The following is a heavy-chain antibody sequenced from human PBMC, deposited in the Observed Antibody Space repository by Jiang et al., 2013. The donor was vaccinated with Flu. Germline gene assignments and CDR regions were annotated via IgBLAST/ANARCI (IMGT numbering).Heavy chain of an antibody. CDR3: TVLPKSFVVVTAIHAFDI. Sequence: RLSCAASGFTVSSYSINWVRQAPGKGLEWVSYITSSTSTTYYADSVKGRFTISRGNSKNTLYLQMNSLRAEDTAVYYCTVLPKSFVVVTAIHAFDIWGQGTMVTVSS. V-gene: IGHV3-23*05. CDR2: ITSSTSTT. D-gene: IGHD2-21*02. J-gene: IGHJ3*02. CDR1: GFTVSSYS.